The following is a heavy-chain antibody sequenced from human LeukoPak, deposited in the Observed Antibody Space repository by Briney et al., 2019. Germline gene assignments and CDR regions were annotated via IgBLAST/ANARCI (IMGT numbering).Heavy chain of an antibody. CDR2: IYYSGST. J-gene: IGHJ3*02. Sequence: SETLSLTCTVSGGSISSSSYYWGWIRQPPGKGLEWIGSIYYSGSTYYNPSLKSRVTISVDTSKNQFSLKLSSVTAADTAVYYCATTRFRLYHDSREDAFDIWGQGTMVTVSS. CDR3: ATTRFRLYHDSREDAFDI. CDR1: GGSISSSSYY. D-gene: IGHD3-22*01. V-gene: IGHV4-39*01.